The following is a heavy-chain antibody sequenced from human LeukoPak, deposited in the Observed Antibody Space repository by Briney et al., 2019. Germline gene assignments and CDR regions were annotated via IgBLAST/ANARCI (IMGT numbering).Heavy chain of an antibody. Sequence: PGGSLRLSCAASGFIFRSHAMNWVRQAPGKGLEWVSTVSASDGGTFYAESVKGRFTISRDNSKNTLYLQMNNLRGEDTAIYYCAKFALQSDPFDYWGQGSLVTVSS. D-gene: IGHD6-19*01. V-gene: IGHV3-23*01. CDR2: VSASDGGT. CDR3: AKFALQSDPFDY. CDR1: GFIFRSHA. J-gene: IGHJ4*02.